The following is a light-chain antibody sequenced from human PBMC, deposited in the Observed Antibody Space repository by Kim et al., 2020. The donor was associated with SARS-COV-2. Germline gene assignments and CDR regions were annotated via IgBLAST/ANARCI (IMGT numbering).Light chain of an antibody. CDR2: AAS. CDR1: QGISSY. CDR3: QQYYSYST. Sequence: SASTGDRVTITCRASQGISSYLAWYQQKPGKAPKLLIYAASTLQSGVPSRFSGSGSGTDFTLTISCLQSEDFATYYCQQYYSYSTFGQGTKVEIK. J-gene: IGKJ1*01. V-gene: IGKV1-8*01.